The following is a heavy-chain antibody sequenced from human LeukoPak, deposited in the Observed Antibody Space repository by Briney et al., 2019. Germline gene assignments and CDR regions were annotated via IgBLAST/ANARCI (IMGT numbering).Heavy chain of an antibody. Sequence: PSETLSLTCSVYGGSLSGYYWSWIRQSPGKGLEWIAEINQRGSTDYNSSLKSRVSLSIDTAKSQFSLKVMSVTAADTGVYYCARLQECSGGSCPSFDYWGQGTLVTVSS. CDR1: GGSLSGYY. CDR3: ARLQECSGGSCPSFDY. D-gene: IGHD2-15*01. J-gene: IGHJ4*02. CDR2: INQRGST. V-gene: IGHV4-34*01.